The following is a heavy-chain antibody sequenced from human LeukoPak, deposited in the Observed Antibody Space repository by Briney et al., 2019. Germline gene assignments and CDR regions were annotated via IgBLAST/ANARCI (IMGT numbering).Heavy chain of an antibody. D-gene: IGHD3-10*01. J-gene: IGHJ4*02. CDR2: IYPGDSDT. CDR3: ARLPMVRGGLDY. CDR1: RYSFTGYW. V-gene: IGHV5-51*01. Sequence: GESLKISCKGSRYSFTGYWIAWVRQMPGKGLEWMGIIYPGDSDTRSSPSFQGQVTISADKSISAAYLQWSSLKASDTAMYYCARLPMVRGGLDYWGQGTLVTVSS.